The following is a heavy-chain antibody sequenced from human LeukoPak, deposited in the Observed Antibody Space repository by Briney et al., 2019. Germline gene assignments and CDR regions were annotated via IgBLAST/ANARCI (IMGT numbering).Heavy chain of an antibody. Sequence: GGSLRLSCAASGFTFNSYGMHWVRQAPGKGLEWVAYISYDGIYKNYTDSVKGRFTIARDNSKTTLYLQMISLRPEDSAVYFCAKDRSTGWYAGFDFWGQGTLVTVSS. J-gene: IGHJ5*01. V-gene: IGHV3-30*18. CDR2: ISYDGIYK. CDR1: GFTFNSYG. CDR3: AKDRSTGWYAGFDF. D-gene: IGHD6-19*01.